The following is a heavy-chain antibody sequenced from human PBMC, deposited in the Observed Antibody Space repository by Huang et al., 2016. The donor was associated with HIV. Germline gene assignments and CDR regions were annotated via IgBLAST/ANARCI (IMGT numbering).Heavy chain of an antibody. Sequence: QITLKESGPTLVKPTQTLTLTCTFSGFSLSTSGVGVGWIRQPPGKALEWLGLIHWNNDKHYNSSLKSRLTSTKDTSKNQVVLTMANVDPVDTATYYGARRAASGWQQEYFHLWGQGTLVTVSS. J-gene: IGHJ1*01. CDR2: IHWNNDK. CDR1: GFSLSTSGVG. V-gene: IGHV2-5*01. D-gene: IGHD6-19*01. CDR3: ARRAASGWQQEYFHL.